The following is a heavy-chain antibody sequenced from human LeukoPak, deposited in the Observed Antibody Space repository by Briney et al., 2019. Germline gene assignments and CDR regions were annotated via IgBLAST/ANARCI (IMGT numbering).Heavy chain of an antibody. CDR1: GYTFTSYD. V-gene: IGHV1-8*01. D-gene: IGHD6-6*01. CDR2: MNPNSGNT. Sequence: ASVKVSCKASGYTFTSYDINWVRQATGQGLEWMGWMNPNSGNTGYAQKFQGRVTMTRNTSISTAYMELSSLRSEDTAVYYCARGSSSSSSWRTYYYYYYMDVWGKGTTVTVSS. J-gene: IGHJ6*03. CDR3: ARGSSSSSSWRTYYYYYYMDV.